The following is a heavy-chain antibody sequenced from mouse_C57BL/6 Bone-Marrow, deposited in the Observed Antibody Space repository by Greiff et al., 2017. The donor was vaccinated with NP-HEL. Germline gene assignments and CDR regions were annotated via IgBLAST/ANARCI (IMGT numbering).Heavy chain of an antibody. CDR1: GFTFSSYG. J-gene: IGHJ2*01. Sequence: EVKVVESGGDLVKPGGSLKLSCAASGFTFSSYGMSWVRQTPDKRLEWVATISSGGSYTYYPDSVKGRFTISRDNAKNTLYLQMSSLKSEDTAMYYCARDYGSSPFDYWGQGTTLTVSS. CDR3: ARDYGSSPFDY. V-gene: IGHV5-6*01. CDR2: ISSGGSYT. D-gene: IGHD1-1*01.